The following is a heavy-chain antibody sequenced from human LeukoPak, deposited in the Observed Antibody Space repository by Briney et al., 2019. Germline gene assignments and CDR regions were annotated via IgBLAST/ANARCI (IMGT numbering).Heavy chain of an antibody. CDR1: GGTFSSYA. J-gene: IGHJ4*02. V-gene: IGHV1-69*05. CDR2: IIPIFGTA. Sequence: SVKVSCKASGGTFSSYAISWVRQAPGQGLEWMGGIIPIFGTANYAQKFQGRVTITTDESTSTAYMELSSLRSEDTAVYYCAVRYGGYEGGDYWGQGTPVTVSS. CDR3: AVRYGGYEGGDY. D-gene: IGHD5-12*01.